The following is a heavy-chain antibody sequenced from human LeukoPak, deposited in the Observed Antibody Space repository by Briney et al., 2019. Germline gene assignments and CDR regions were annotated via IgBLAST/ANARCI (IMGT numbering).Heavy chain of an antibody. D-gene: IGHD2-2*01. CDR1: GFTFSSYG. CDR3: ARGGYCSSTGCYGADY. J-gene: IGHJ4*02. Sequence: PGGTLRLSCAASGFTFSSYGMSWVRQAPGKGLEWVSAISGSGGSTYYADSVKGRFTISRDNSKNTLYLQMGSLRAEDMAVYYCARGGYCSSTGCYGADYWGQGTLVTVSS. V-gene: IGHV3-23*01. CDR2: ISGSGGST.